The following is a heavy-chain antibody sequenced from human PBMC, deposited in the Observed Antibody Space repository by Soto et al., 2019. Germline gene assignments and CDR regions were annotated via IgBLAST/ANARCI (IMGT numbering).Heavy chain of an antibody. J-gene: IGHJ4*02. Sequence: SETLSLTCTVSGGSISSGGYHWSWIRQHPGKGLEWIGYIYYSGSTYYNPSLKSRVTISVDTSKNQFSLKLSSVTAADTAVYYCARDRWSDSSGYYFDYWGQGTLVTVSS. CDR3: ARDRWSDSSGYYFDY. D-gene: IGHD3-22*01. CDR1: GGSISSGGYH. V-gene: IGHV4-31*03. CDR2: IYYSGST.